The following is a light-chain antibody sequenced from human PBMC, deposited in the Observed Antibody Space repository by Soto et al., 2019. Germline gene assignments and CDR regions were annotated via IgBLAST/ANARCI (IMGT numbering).Light chain of an antibody. CDR3: QQYENWPQLT. Sequence: IVMTQSQATLSGSPGERAILSCRASQSVGGDLAWYQRKPGQAPRLLSYGASSRAPGIPTSFSGSGSGTEFTLTISSLQSEDFAVYYCQQYENWPQLTFGGGTKVDI. V-gene: IGKV3-15*01. CDR1: QSVGGD. CDR2: GAS. J-gene: IGKJ4*01.